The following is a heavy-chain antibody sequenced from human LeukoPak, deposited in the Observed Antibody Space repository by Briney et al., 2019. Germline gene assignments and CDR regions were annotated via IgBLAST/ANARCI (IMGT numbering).Heavy chain of an antibody. V-gene: IGHV3-30-3*01. CDR1: GFTFSIYA. D-gene: IGHD2-2*01. CDR3: ARESSTGGMDV. J-gene: IGHJ6*02. Sequence: GGSLRLSCAASGFTFSIYAMHWVRQAPGKGLEWVAVISYDGSNKYYADSVKGRFTISRDNSKNTLYLQMNSLRAEDTAVYYCARESSTGGMDVWGQGTTVTVSS. CDR2: ISYDGSNK.